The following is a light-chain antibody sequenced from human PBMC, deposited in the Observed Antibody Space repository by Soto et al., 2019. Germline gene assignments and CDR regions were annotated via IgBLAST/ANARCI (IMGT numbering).Light chain of an antibody. Sequence: EIVLTQSPGTLSLSPGERATLSCRASQSVSSSYLAWYQQKPGQAPRLLIYGASSRATGIPDRFSGSGSGTDFTLTISRLAPEDFAVYYCQQYGSSPPYTFGQGTNLEIK. CDR1: QSVSSSY. J-gene: IGKJ2*01. V-gene: IGKV3-20*01. CDR3: QQYGSSPPYT. CDR2: GAS.